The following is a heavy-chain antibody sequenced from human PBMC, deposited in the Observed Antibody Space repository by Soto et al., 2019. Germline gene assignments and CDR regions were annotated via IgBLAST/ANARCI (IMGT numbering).Heavy chain of an antibody. CDR3: AREDSIIIPDVSDF. CDR1: GFTFNNYG. CDR2: VSKSDYT. J-gene: IGHJ4*02. V-gene: IGHV3-21*01. Sequence: PGGSLRLSCVVSGFTFNNYGINWVRQAPGKGLEWVSTVSKSDYTYYSDSVKGRFTISRDNAKNSVYLQMNTLRAEDTAVYYCAREDSIIIPDVSDFWGQGNLVTVSS. D-gene: IGHD3-22*01.